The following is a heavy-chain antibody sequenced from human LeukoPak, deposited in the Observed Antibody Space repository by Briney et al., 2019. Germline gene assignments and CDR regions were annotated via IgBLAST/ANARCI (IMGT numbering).Heavy chain of an antibody. D-gene: IGHD5-18*01. J-gene: IGHJ4*02. CDR3: AKVVGYSYGYFYERQEYYFDY. CDR1: GFTFSFNS. Sequence: GGSLRLSCAASGFTFSFNSMHWVRQGPGKGLVWVSRIKRDGSGTTYADSVKGRVTISRDNAKNTLYLQMNSLRAEDTAVYYCAKVVGYSYGYFYERQEYYFDYWGQGTLVTVSS. CDR2: IKRDGSGT. V-gene: IGHV3-74*01.